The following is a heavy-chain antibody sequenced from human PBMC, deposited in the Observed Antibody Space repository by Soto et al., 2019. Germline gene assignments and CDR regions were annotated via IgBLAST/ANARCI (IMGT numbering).Heavy chain of an antibody. CDR3: AHSRGGGSFDY. CDR2: IYWDDDK. D-gene: IGHD2-15*01. Sequence: QITLKESGPTLVKPTQTLTLTCTFSGFSLSTSGVGVGWIRQPPGKALEWLALIYWDDDKRYSPSLKSRLTITKAPSQNQLVLTMPNMDPVDTATYYCAHSRGGGSFDYWGQGTLVTVSS. CDR1: GFSLSTSGVG. V-gene: IGHV2-5*02. J-gene: IGHJ4*02.